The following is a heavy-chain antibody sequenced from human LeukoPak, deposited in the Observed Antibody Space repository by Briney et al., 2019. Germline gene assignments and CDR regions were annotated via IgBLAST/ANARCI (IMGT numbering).Heavy chain of an antibody. CDR3: ARDLKLGTSYEFDY. V-gene: IGHV3-7*01. D-gene: IGHD1-7*01. CDR2: IKQDGSEK. J-gene: IGHJ4*02. CDR1: GFTFSSYW. Sequence: PGGSLRLSCAASGFTFSSYWMSWVRQAPGKGLEWVANIKQDGSEKYYVDSVKGRFTISRDNAKNSLYLQMNSLRAEDTAVYYCARDLKLGTSYEFDYWGQGTLVTVSS.